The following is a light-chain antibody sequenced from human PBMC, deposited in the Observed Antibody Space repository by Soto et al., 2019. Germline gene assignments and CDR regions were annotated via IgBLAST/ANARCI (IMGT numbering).Light chain of an antibody. CDR3: QHYNTYST. Sequence: DIQMTQSPSTLSASVGDRVTITCRASQSISSYLAWYQQRPGKAPKLLIYKASSLDSGVPSRFSGSGSGTEFTLTINSLQPDDFANYYCQHYNTYSTFGQGTKLQIK. CDR1: QSISSY. V-gene: IGKV1-5*03. J-gene: IGKJ1*01. CDR2: KAS.